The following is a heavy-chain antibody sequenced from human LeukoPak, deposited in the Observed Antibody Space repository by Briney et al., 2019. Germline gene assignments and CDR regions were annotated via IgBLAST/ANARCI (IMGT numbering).Heavy chain of an antibody. D-gene: IGHD2-21*02. CDR2: IKQDGSEK. CDR1: GFTFSVYW. V-gene: IGHV3-7*01. J-gene: IGHJ4*02. Sequence: GGSLRLSCAASGFTFSVYWMTWVRQAPGKGLEWVANIKQDGSEKYYVDSVKGRFTISRDNAKNSLYLQMNSLRAEDTAVYYCARDPQYCAGDCHYGRFDYWGQGTLVTVSS. CDR3: ARDPQYCAGDCHYGRFDY.